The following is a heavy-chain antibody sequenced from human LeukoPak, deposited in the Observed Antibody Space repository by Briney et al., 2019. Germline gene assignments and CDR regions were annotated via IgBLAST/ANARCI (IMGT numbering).Heavy chain of an antibody. D-gene: IGHD1-26*01. CDR3: ARDSYGALDY. CDR2: ISPNSGGT. V-gene: IGHV1-2*02. Sequence: ASVKVSCKASGYTFTGYFIHWVRQAPGQGLEWMGWISPNSGGTNYAQKFQGRVTMTRDTSISTAYMELSRLRSDDTAVYYCARDSYGALDYWGQGTLVPVSS. CDR1: GYTFTGYF. J-gene: IGHJ4*02.